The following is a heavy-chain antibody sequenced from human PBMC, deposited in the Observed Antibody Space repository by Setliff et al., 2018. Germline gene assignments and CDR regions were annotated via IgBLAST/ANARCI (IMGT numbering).Heavy chain of an antibody. Sequence: SPGRGLGLVANIKEDGSQRNYLDAVRGRFTVSRDNARNLLYLQMNSLRVDDTAVYYCSSYLVSWGQGTLVTVSS. CDR2: IKEDGSQR. V-gene: IGHV3-7*01. D-gene: IGHD2-21*01. CDR3: SSYLVS. J-gene: IGHJ4*02.